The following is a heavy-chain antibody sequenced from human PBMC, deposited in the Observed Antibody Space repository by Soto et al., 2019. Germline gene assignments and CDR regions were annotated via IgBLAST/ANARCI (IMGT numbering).Heavy chain of an antibody. D-gene: IGHD3-22*01. J-gene: IGHJ6*02. V-gene: IGHV2-26*01. CDR1: GFSLSNARMG. CDR2: IFSNDEK. Sequence: SGPTLVNPTETLTLTCTVSGFSLSNARMGVSWIRQPPGKALEWLAHIFSNDEKSYSTSLKSRLTISKDTSKSQVVLTMTNMDPVDTATYYCARMWDYYDSSGYSYYYYYGMDVWGQGTTVTVSS. CDR3: ARMWDYYDSSGYSYYYYYGMDV.